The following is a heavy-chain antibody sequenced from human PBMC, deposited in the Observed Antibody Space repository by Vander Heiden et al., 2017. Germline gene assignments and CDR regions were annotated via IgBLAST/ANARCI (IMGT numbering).Heavy chain of an antibody. CDR2: IYYSGSS. D-gene: IGHD6-13*01. CDR1: GGSISSGGYY. J-gene: IGHJ6*02. V-gene: IGHV4-31*03. Sequence: QVQLQESGPGLVKPSQTLSLTCTVSGGSISSGGYYWSWIRPPPGKGLEWIGYIYYSGSSYYNQSLKSRVTISVDTSKNQFSLKLSSVTAADTAVYYCARVAIAAAGTEIYYYYYGMDVWGQGTTVTVSS. CDR3: ARVAIAAAGTEIYYYYYGMDV.